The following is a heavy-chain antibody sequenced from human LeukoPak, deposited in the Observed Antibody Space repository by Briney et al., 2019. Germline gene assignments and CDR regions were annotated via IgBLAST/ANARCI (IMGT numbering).Heavy chain of an antibody. J-gene: IGHJ4*02. V-gene: IGHV1-69*04. CDR3: ARGPSSGWYVWYFDY. CDR1: GFTFSSYA. D-gene: IGHD6-19*01. Sequence: GGSLRLSCAASGFTFSSYAISWVRQAPGQGLEWMGRIIPILGIANYAQKFQGRVTITADKSTSTAYMELSSLRSEDTAVYYCARGPSSGWYVWYFDYWGQGTLVTVSS. CDR2: IIPILGIA.